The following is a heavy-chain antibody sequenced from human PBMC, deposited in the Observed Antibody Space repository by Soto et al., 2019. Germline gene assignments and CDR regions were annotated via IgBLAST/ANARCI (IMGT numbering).Heavy chain of an antibody. J-gene: IGHJ4*01. CDR1: GFTFTSSA. CDR2: IVVGSGNT. Sequence: QMQLVQSGPEVKKPGTSVKVSCKASGFTFTSSAVQWVRQARGQRLEWIGWIVVGSGNTNYAQKFKERLTITVDVPITAAYMELSSPRSEDTVVYYGAADREWNGCWGHGTLVTFSS. V-gene: IGHV1-58*01. D-gene: IGHD1-1*01. CDR3: AADREWNGC.